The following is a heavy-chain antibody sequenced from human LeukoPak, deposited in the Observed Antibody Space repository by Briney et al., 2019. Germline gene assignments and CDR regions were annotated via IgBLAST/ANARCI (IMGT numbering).Heavy chain of an antibody. J-gene: IGHJ6*02. D-gene: IGHD6-13*01. CDR2: ISWNSGSI. CDR1: GFTFDDYA. Sequence: GGSLRLSCAASGFTFDDYAMHWVRQAPGKGLEWVSGISWNSGSIGYAASVKGRFTISRDNAKNSLYLQMNSLRADDTALYYCAKGPIFSSWSNFYYYGMDVWGQGTTVTVSS. V-gene: IGHV3-9*01. CDR3: AKGPIFSSWSNFYYYGMDV.